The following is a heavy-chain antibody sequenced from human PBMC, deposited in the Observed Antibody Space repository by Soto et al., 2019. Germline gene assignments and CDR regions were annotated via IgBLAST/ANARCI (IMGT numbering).Heavy chain of an antibody. D-gene: IGHD6-13*01. CDR2: ISYDGSNK. CDR1: GFTFSSYA. CDR3: AREYSNYGMDV. Sequence: PGGSLRLSCAASGFTFSSYAMHWVRQAPGKGLEWVAVISYDGSNKYYADSVKGRFTISRDNSKNTLYLQMNSLRAEDTAVYYCAREYSNYGMDVWGQGTTVTVSS. V-gene: IGHV3-30-3*01. J-gene: IGHJ6*02.